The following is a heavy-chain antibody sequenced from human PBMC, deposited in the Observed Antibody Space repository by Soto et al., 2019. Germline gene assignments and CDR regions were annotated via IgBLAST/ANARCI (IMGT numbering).Heavy chain of an antibody. V-gene: IGHV3-21*01. CDR2: IGSSTGYI. D-gene: IGHD3-10*01. CDR3: AGGSYYWFDS. J-gene: IGHJ5*01. Sequence: GGSLRLSCAASGFTFSSYEMNWVRQAPGKGLEWVSFIGSSTGYIYYADSVKGRFTISRDNAKNSLYLQMNSLRAEDTAVYYCAGGSYYWFDSWGRGTLVTVSS. CDR1: GFTFSSYE.